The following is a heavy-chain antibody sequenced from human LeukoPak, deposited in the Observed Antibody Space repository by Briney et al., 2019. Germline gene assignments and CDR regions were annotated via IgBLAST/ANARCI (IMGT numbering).Heavy chain of an antibody. J-gene: IGHJ4*02. Sequence: GGSLRLSCTASGFTFGDYAMSWVRQAPGKGLEWVGFIRSKAYGGTTEYAASVKGRFTISRDDSKSIVYLQMNSLKTEDTAVYYCTRVVPAAIQLDYWGQGTLVTVSS. V-gene: IGHV3-49*04. CDR3: TRVVPAAIQLDY. CDR2: IRSKAYGGTT. D-gene: IGHD2-2*02. CDR1: GFTFGDYA.